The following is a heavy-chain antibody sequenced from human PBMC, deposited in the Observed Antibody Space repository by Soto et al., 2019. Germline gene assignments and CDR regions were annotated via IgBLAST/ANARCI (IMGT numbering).Heavy chain of an antibody. CDR1: GFTFEDYA. CDR3: TKARFYFDSSPYDS. D-gene: IGHD3-22*01. J-gene: IGHJ4*02. CDR2: ISADGSDP. Sequence: EVQLVESGGGVVQPGGSLRLSCAASGFTFEDYALHWVRQSSVKGPEWVSLISADGSDPYYADSVKGRFTISRDNRKDSLYLQMNSLRPEDSAIYYCTKARFYFDSSPYDSWGQGTLVTVTS. V-gene: IGHV3-43D*03.